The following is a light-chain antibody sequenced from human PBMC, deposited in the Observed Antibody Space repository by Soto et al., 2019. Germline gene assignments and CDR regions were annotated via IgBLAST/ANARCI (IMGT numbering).Light chain of an antibody. Sequence: DIQMTQSPSTLSASVGDRVTITCRASQSISSWLAWYQQKPGKAPKLLIYKATSLESGVPSRFSGSGSGTKFTLTISSLHPDDFATYYCQQYNIYWTFGQGTKVEIK. CDR3: QQYNIYWT. CDR1: QSISSW. CDR2: KAT. V-gene: IGKV1-5*03. J-gene: IGKJ1*01.